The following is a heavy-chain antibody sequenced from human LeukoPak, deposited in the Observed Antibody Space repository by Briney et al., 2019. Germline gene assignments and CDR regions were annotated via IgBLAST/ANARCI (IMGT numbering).Heavy chain of an antibody. CDR3: ATLGYCSSTSCYDFDY. CDR2: IYPGDSDT. J-gene: IGHJ4*02. D-gene: IGHD2-2*01. CDR1: GYSFTSYW. V-gene: IGHV5-51*01. Sequence: GESLKIPCKGSGYSFTSYWIGWVRQMPGKGLEWMGIIYPGDSDTRYSPSFQGQVTISADKSISTAYLQWSSLKASDTAMYYCATLGYCSSTSCYDFDYWGQGTLVTVSS.